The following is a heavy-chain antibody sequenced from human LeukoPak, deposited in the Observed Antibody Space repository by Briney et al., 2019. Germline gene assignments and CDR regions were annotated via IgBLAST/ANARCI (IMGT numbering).Heavy chain of an antibody. D-gene: IGHD2-2*02. J-gene: IGHJ3*02. V-gene: IGHV1-69*13. CDR2: IIPIFGTA. CDR3: ARGQITAAIAESDAFDI. CDR1: GGTFSSYA. Sequence: EASVKVSCKASGGTFSSYAISWVRQAPGQGLEWMGGIIPIFGTANYAQKFQGRVTITADESRSTAYMELSSLRAEDMAVYYCARGQITAAIAESDAFDIWGQGTMVTVSS.